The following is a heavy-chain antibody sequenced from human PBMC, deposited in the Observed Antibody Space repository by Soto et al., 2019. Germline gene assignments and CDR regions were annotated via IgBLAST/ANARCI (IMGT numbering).Heavy chain of an antibody. D-gene: IGHD2-15*01. CDR3: ARDHCSGGSCYPSYYYGMDV. Sequence: QVQLQESGPGLVKPSGTLSLTCAVSGGSISSSNWWSWVRQPPGKGLEWIGEIYHSGSTNYNPSLKSRITISVDKSVNQCSLKLTSVTAADTAVYYCARDHCSGGSCYPSYYYGMDVWGQGTTVTVSS. V-gene: IGHV4-4*02. CDR1: GGSISSSNW. J-gene: IGHJ6*02. CDR2: IYHSGST.